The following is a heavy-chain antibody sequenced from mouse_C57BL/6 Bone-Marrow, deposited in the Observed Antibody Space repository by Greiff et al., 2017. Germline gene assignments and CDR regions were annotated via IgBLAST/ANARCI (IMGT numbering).Heavy chain of an antibody. V-gene: IGHV1-39*01. D-gene: IGHD2-4*01. CDR2: INPNYGTT. J-gene: IGHJ4*01. CDR1: GYSFTDYN. Sequence: EVQLQQPGPELVKPGASVKISCKASGYSFTDYNMNWVKQSNGKSLEWIGVINPNYGTTSYNQKFKGKATLTVDQSSSTAYMQLNSLTSEDSAVYYSTRGYDYDYAMDYWGQGTSVTVSS. CDR3: TRGYDYDYAMDY.